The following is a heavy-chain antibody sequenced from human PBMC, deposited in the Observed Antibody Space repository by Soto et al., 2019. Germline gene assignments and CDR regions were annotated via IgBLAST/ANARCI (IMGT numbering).Heavy chain of an antibody. CDR3: ARVALPPRTGWFPP. CDR1: GDSISSRAHY. Sequence: SETLSLTCSVSGDSISSRAHYWGWIRQSPEKGLEWIGTIHYSGTTYYNPSLKSRVTISVDTSNNHFSLRLSSVTAADTAVYYCARVALPPRTGWFPPSGQGTLLT. J-gene: IGHJ5*02. V-gene: IGHV4-39*02. CDR2: IHYSGTT. D-gene: IGHD3-3*02.